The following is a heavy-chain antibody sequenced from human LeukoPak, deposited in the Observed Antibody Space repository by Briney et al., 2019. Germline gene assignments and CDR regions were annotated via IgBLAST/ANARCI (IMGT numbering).Heavy chain of an antibody. J-gene: IGHJ4*02. CDR2: INSDGSST. CDR3: AKDRYYYDSSGYYVH. CDR1: GFTFSSYW. Sequence: GGSLRLSCAASGFTFSSYWMHWVRQAPGKGLVWVSRINSDGSSTSYADSVKGRFTISRDNSKNTLYLQMNSLRAEDTAVYYCAKDRYYYDSSGYYVHWGQGTLVTVSS. D-gene: IGHD3-22*01. V-gene: IGHV3-74*01.